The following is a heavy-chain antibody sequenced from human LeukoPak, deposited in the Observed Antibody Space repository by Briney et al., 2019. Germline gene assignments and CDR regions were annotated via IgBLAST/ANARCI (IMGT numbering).Heavy chain of an antibody. CDR1: GYSFTRYF. CDR3: ARGKVVTMVRGVIITYFDY. D-gene: IGHD3-10*01. CDR2: IIPSDGST. Sequence: ASVKVSCKASGYSFTRYFIHWVRQAPGQGLEWMGIIIPSDGSTSYAQKFQGRVTMTRDTSTSTVYMELSSLRSEDTAVYYCARGKVVTMVRGVIITYFDYWGQGILVTVSS. J-gene: IGHJ4*02. V-gene: IGHV1-46*01.